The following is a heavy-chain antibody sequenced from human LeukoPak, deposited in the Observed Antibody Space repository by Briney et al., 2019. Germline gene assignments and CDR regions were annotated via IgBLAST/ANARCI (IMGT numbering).Heavy chain of an antibody. CDR3: ARDYCSSTSCHD. CDR1: GFTFSSYS. V-gene: IGHV3-48*01. CDR2: ISSNSSTI. Sequence: GGSLRLSCAASGFTFSSYSMNWVRQAPGKGLEWVSYISSNSSTIYYADSVKGRFTISRDNAKNSLYLQMNSLRAEDTAVYYCARDYCSSTSCHDWGQGTLVTVSS. D-gene: IGHD2-2*01. J-gene: IGHJ4*02.